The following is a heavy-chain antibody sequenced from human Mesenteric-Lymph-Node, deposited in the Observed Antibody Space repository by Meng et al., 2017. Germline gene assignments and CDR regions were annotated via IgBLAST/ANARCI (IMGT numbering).Heavy chain of an antibody. V-gene: IGHV4-61*01. CDR1: GGSVSSGSYY. CDR2: IYYSGST. CDR3: ARLTTVTYYFDY. J-gene: IGHJ4*02. D-gene: IGHD4-17*01. Sequence: QVQLQEAGPGLVRPSETLSLTCTVSGGSVSSGSYYWSWIRQPPGKGLEWIGYIYYSGSTNYNPSLKSRVTISVDTSKNQFSLKLSSVTAADTAVYYCARLTTVTYYFDYWGQGTLVTVSS.